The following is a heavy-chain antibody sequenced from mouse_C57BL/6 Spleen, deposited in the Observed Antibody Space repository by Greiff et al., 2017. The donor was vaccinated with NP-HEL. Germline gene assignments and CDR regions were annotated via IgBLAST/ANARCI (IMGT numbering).Heavy chain of an antibody. CDR2: IYPGDGDT. CDR3: ARNPIYYDYDGEFAY. V-gene: IGHV1-82*01. CDR1: GYAFSSSW. D-gene: IGHD2-4*01. J-gene: IGHJ3*01. Sequence: VQLQESGPELVKPGASVKISCKASGYAFSSSWMNWVKQRPGKGLEWIGRIYPGDGDTNYNGKFKGKATLTADKSSSTAYMQLSSLTSEDSAVYFCARNPIYYDYDGEFAYWGQGTLVTVSA.